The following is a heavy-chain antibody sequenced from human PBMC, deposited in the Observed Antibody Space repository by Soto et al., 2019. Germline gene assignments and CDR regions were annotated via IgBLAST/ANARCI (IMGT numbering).Heavy chain of an antibody. D-gene: IGHD2-15*01. V-gene: IGHV3-23*01. Sequence: PGGSLRLSCAASGFSFSSCSMSWVRQTPGKGLEWVSLVIGSGGRTYYADSVKGRFTISRDNSKDMLYLQMNSLRVEDTAVYYCVKDSPGLPFDYWGQGTLVTVSS. J-gene: IGHJ4*02. CDR3: VKDSPGLPFDY. CDR1: GFSFSSCS. CDR2: VIGSGGRT.